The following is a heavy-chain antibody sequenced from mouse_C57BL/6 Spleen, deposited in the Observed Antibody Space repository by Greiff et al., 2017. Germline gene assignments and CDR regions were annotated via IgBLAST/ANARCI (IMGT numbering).Heavy chain of an antibody. D-gene: IGHD1-1*01. CDR3: ASPDYGSSYNAMDY. Sequence: VQLQQSVAELVRPGASVKLSCTASGFNIKNTYMHWVKQRPEQGLEWIGRIVPANGNTKYAPKFQGKATITADTSSNTAYLQLSSLTSEDTAIYYCASPDYGSSYNAMDYWGQGTSVTVSS. CDR1: GFNIKNTY. CDR2: IVPANGNT. J-gene: IGHJ4*01. V-gene: IGHV14-3*01.